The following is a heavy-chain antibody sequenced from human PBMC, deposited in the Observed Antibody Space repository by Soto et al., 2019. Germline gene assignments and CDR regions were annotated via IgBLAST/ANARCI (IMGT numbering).Heavy chain of an antibody. Sequence: GGSLRLSCAASTFTFSDYYMSWIRQAPGKGLEWVSYISGTGYGTYYADSVKGRFTISRDSSNNTLYLQMNSLRGEDTAIYYCAKARQAQSHYYYGMDVWGQGTPVTVSS. D-gene: IGHD6-19*01. CDR2: ISGTGYGT. CDR1: TFTFSDYY. J-gene: IGHJ6*02. V-gene: IGHV3-11*01. CDR3: AKARQAQSHYYYGMDV.